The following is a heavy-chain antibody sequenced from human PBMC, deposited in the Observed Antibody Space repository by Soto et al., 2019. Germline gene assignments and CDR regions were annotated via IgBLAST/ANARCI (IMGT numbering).Heavy chain of an antibody. CDR3: ARDLNVGLIAATFGFDP. CDR1: GFTFSSYA. Sequence: QVQLVESGGGVVQPGRSLRLSCAASGFTFSSYAMHWVRQAPGKGLEWVAVISYDGSNKYYADSVKGRFTISRDNSKKTLYLQMNSLRAEDTAVYYCARDLNVGLIAATFGFDPWGQGTLVTVSS. D-gene: IGHD6-6*01. J-gene: IGHJ5*02. CDR2: ISYDGSNK. V-gene: IGHV3-30-3*01.